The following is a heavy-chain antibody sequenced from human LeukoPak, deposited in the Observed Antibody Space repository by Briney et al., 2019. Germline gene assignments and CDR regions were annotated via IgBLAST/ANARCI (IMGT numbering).Heavy chain of an antibody. J-gene: IGHJ6*03. Sequence: ASVKVSCKASGYTFTGYYMHWVRQAPGQGLEWMGWINPNSGGTNYAQKFQGRVTMTRDTSISTAYMELSRLRSDDTAVYYCARGRSSSWYYLVLFDYMDVWGKGTTVTVSS. CDR2: INPNSGGT. CDR1: GYTFTGYY. D-gene: IGHD6-13*01. CDR3: ARGRSSSWYYLVLFDYMDV. V-gene: IGHV1-2*02.